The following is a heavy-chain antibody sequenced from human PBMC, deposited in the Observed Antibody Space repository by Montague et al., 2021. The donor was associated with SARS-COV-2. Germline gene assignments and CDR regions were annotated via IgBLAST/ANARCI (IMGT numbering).Heavy chain of an antibody. V-gene: IGHV3-7*01. CDR1: QFTFSRHW. CDR2: INHDGGEK. Sequence: SLRLSCAASQFTFSRHWMNWVRQAPGEGLEWVSHINHDGGEKGYADSVRGRFTISRDNANNSLFLEMNNLRVEDTAVYYCVRLRVVGGGTYPLDAWGQGTMVIVSS. J-gene: IGHJ3*01. CDR3: VRLRVVGGGTYPLDA. D-gene: IGHD2-15*01.